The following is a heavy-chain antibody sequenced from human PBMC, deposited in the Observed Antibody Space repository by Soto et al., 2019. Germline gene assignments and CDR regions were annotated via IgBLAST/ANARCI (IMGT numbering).Heavy chain of an antibody. Sequence: SETLSLTCTVSGGSVSSGSYYWSWIRQPPGKGLEWIGYIYYSGSTNYNPSLKSRVTISVDTSKNQFSLKLSSVTAADTAVYYCASTLLESGVVVVAASANWFDPWGQGTLVTVSS. J-gene: IGHJ5*02. CDR2: IYYSGST. V-gene: IGHV4-61*01. CDR1: GGSVSSGSYY. CDR3: ASTLLESGVVVVAASANWFDP. D-gene: IGHD2-15*01.